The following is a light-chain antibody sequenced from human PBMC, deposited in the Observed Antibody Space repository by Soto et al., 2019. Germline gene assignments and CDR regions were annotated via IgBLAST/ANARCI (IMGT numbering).Light chain of an antibody. CDR3: QKYNSAPLT. CDR2: AAS. CDR1: LGIIDY. V-gene: IGKV1-27*01. Sequence: DIEMTQSPSSLSASVGDRVTITCRASLGIIDYLAWYQQKPGKVPKLLIYAASTLQTGVPSRFSGSGSRTDFTLTISNPQPEDVATYYCQKYNSAPLTFGGGTKVEIK. J-gene: IGKJ4*01.